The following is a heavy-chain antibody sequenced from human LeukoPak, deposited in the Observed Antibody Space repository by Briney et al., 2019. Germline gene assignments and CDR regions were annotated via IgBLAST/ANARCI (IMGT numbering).Heavy chain of an antibody. CDR3: ARVMDYYDSSGYYDNFDY. CDR2: ISAYNGNT. Sequence: GASVKVSCKASGYTFTSYGISWVRQAPGQGLEWMGWISAYNGNTNYAQKFQGRVTMTRDTSISTAYMELSRLRSDDTAVYYCARVMDYYDSSGYYDNFDYWGQGTLVTVSS. J-gene: IGHJ4*02. D-gene: IGHD3-22*01. V-gene: IGHV1-18*01. CDR1: GYTFTSYG.